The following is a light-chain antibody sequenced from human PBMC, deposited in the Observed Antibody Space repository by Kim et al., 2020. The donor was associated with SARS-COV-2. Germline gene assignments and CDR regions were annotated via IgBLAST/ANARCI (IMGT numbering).Light chain of an antibody. CDR3: SSYTTTNTLV. Sequence: GHSITISCSGTSSDVGTYNYVSWYQQHPGKVPKLMIYDVTNRPSGVSNRFSGSKSGNTASLTISGLQAEDEADYYCSSYTTTNTLVFGAGTQLTVL. V-gene: IGLV2-14*03. CDR1: SSDVGTYNY. CDR2: DVT. J-gene: IGLJ3*02.